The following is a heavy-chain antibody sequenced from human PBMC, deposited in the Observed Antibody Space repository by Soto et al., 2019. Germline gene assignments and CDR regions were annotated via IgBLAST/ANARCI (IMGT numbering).Heavy chain of an antibody. Sequence: DVQLLESGGGLVQPGGSLRLSCVASRFTFSNYVLNWVRQAPGKGLEWVSSLGGDGSDTYYPDSVKGRFTISRDNSKNTLYLQMNSLRAEDTAVYYCARSGHCDGFRCSSFDIWGQGTVVTVSS. D-gene: IGHD2-21*01. V-gene: IGHV3-23*01. CDR1: RFTFSNYV. CDR2: LGGDGSDT. CDR3: ARSGHCDGFRCSSFDI. J-gene: IGHJ3*02.